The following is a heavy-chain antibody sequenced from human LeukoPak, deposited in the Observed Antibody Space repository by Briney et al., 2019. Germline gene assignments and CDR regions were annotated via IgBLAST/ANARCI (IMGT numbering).Heavy chain of an antibody. D-gene: IGHD3-16*02. CDR1: GGSISSYY. CDR3: AGPELSSQGFDY. Sequence: SETLSLTCTVSGGSISSYYWSRIRQPPGKGLEWIGEINHSGSTNYNPSLKSRVTISVDTSKNQFSLKLSSVTAADTAVYYCAGPELSSQGFDYWGQGTLVTVSS. J-gene: IGHJ4*02. V-gene: IGHV4-34*01. CDR2: INHSGST.